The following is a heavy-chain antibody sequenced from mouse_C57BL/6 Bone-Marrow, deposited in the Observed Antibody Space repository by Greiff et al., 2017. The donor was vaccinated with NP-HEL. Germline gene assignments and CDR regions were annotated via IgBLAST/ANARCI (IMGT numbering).Heavy chain of an antibody. Sequence: QVQLQQSGAELARPGASVKLSCKASGYTFTSYGISWVKQRTGQGLEWIGEIYPRSGNTYYNEKFKGKAPLTADKSSSTAYMELRSLTSEDSAVYFCAKRGYGSGAWFAYWGQGTLVTVSA. J-gene: IGHJ3*01. CDR3: AKRGYGSGAWFAY. V-gene: IGHV1-81*01. CDR1: GYTFTSYG. CDR2: IYPRSGNT. D-gene: IGHD1-1*01.